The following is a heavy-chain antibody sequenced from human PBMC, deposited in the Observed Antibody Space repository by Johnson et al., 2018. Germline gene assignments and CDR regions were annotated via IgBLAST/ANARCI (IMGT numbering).Heavy chain of an antibody. D-gene: IGHD3-22*01. J-gene: IGHJ3*02. CDR3: AKASGYYYDSSGLDI. CDR1: GFTFDDYA. Sequence: VQLVQSGGGLVQPGGSLRLSCAASGFTFDDYAMHWVRQAPGKGLEWVSGISWNSGTIGYADSVKGRFTISRDNAKNSLYLQMNSLRAEDTALYYCAKASGYYYDSSGLDIWGQGTMVTVSS. V-gene: IGHV3-9*01. CDR2: ISWNSGTI.